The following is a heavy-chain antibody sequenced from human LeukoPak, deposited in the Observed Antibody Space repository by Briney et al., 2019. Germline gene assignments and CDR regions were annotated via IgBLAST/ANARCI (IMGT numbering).Heavy chain of an antibody. CDR2: IYPGDSDT. CDR3: ARHRRYCSSTSCSQRSYYYYYMDV. Sequence: GESLQISCKGSGSSFTSYWIGWVRQLPGKGLEWMGIIYPGDSDTSYSSSFQGQVTISADKSISTAYLQWSSLKASDTAMYYCARHRRYCSSTSCSQRSYYYYYMDVWGKGTTVTVSS. V-gene: IGHV5-51*01. J-gene: IGHJ6*03. D-gene: IGHD2-2*01. CDR1: GSSFTSYW.